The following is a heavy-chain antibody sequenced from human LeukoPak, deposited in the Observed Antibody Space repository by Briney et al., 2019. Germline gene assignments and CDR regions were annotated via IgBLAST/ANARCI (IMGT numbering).Heavy chain of an antibody. V-gene: IGHV4-59*01. D-gene: IGHD2-2*01. CDR2: IYYSGST. CDR1: GGSISSYY. J-gene: IGHJ6*02. CDR3: ARGGAPLGYCSSTSCSHYYYYGMDV. Sequence: PSETLSLTCTVSGGSISSYYWSWIRQPPGKGLEWIGYIYYSGSTNYNPSLKSRVTISVDTSNNQFSLKLSSVTAADTAVYYCARGGAPLGYCSSTSCSHYYYYGMDVWGQGTTVTVSS.